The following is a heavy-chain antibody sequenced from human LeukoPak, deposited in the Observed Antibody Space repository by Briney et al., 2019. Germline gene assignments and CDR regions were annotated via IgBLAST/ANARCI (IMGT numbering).Heavy chain of an antibody. D-gene: IGHD6-13*01. J-gene: IGHJ4*02. CDR2: IYYSGST. V-gene: IGHV4-61*01. CDR1: GGSVSSGSYY. Sequence: SETLSLTCTVSGGSVSSGSYYWSWIRQPPGKGLEWIGYIYYSGSTNYNPSLKSRVTISVDTSKNQFSLKLSSVTAADTVVYYCAREGEYSSSSYWGQGTLVTVSS. CDR3: AREGEYSSSSY.